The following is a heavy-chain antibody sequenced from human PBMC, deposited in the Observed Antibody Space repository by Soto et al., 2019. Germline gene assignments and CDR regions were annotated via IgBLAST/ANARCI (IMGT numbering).Heavy chain of an antibody. D-gene: IGHD3-3*02. CDR2: IYYSGST. Sequence: PSETLSLTCTVSGGSISSGCYYWSWIRQHPGKGLEWIGYIYYSGSTYYNPSLKSRVTISVDTSKNQFSLKLSSVTAADTAVYYCARSTHFYGRGHFYYYYMDVWGKGTTVTVSS. V-gene: IGHV4-31*03. CDR1: GGSISSGCYY. J-gene: IGHJ6*03. CDR3: ARSTHFYGRGHFYYYYMDV.